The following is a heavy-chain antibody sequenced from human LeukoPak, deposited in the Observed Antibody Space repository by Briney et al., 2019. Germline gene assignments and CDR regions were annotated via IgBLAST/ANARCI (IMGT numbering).Heavy chain of an antibody. CDR3: ARHAATGTTSSLRFDP. J-gene: IGHJ5*02. D-gene: IGHD4-17*01. Sequence: PSETLSLTCTVSGGSIISYYWTWIRQPPGKGLEWSGYIYYSGSTNYNPSLKRRVTISVDTSKNQFSLKLSSVTAADTAVYYCARHAATGTTSSLRFDPWGQGTLVTVSS. V-gene: IGHV4-59*08. CDR2: IYYSGST. CDR1: GGSIISYY.